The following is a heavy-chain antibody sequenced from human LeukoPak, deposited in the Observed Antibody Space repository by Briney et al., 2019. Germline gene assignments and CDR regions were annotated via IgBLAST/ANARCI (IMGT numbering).Heavy chain of an antibody. CDR3: AKVLLKERLRYPSPPDY. CDR1: GFTFSSYA. J-gene: IGHJ4*02. D-gene: IGHD3-9*01. Sequence: PGGSLKLSCAASGFTFSSYAMSWVRQAPGKGLEWVSAISGSGGSTYYADSVKGRFTISRDNSKNTLYLQMNSLRAEDTAVYYCAKVLLKERLRYPSPPDYWGQGTLVTVSS. CDR2: ISGSGGST. V-gene: IGHV3-23*01.